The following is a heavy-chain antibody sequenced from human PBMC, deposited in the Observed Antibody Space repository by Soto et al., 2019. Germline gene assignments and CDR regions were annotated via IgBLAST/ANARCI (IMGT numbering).Heavy chain of an antibody. J-gene: IGHJ6*02. Sequence: QPGGSLRLSCAVSLSSYAMTWVRQAPGKGLEWVAGISVSGGSTNYAVSVKGRFTISRDNDKNTVYLQMNSLRAEDTAVYYCAKGVLFVGGTIYGMDVWGQGTTGTVS. CDR1: LSSYA. D-gene: IGHD3-16*01. CDR3: AKGVLFVGGTIYGMDV. CDR2: ISVSGGST. V-gene: IGHV3-23*01.